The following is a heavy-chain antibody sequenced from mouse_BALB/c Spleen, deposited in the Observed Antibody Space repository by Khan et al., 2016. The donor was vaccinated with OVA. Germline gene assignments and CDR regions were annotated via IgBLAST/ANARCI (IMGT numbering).Heavy chain of an antibody. D-gene: IGHD1-1*01. CDR1: GYSITSDYA. CDR2: ISYSGNT. V-gene: IGHV3-2*02. CDR3: AKIYGGDFAY. Sequence: VQLKESGPGLVKPSQSLSLTCTVTGYSITSDYAWNWIRQFPGNKLEWMGHISYSGNTKYNPSLKSRISIPRDTSKNQFFLQLNSVTTEDTATXYCAKIYGGDFAYWGQGSTLTVSS. J-gene: IGHJ2*01.